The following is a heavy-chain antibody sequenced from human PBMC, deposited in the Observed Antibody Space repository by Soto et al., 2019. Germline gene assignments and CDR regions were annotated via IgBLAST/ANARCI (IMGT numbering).Heavy chain of an antibody. CDR1: GFTFSNCA. V-gene: IGHV3-23*01. CDR2: ISGTGRST. J-gene: IGHJ4*02. D-gene: IGHD6-19*01. Sequence: EVQVWESGGDLVQPGGSLRLSCEASGFTFSNCAMSWVRQAPGKGLEWVSGISGTGRSTFYADSVKDRFTISRDNSKNTVYLQMTSLRAEDTAVYYCAKGNTSGWYFFDYWGQGTLVTASS. CDR3: AKGNTSGWYFFDY.